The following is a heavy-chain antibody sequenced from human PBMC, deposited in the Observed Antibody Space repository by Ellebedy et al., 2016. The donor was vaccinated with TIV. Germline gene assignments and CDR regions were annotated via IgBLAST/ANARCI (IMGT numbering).Heavy chain of an antibody. V-gene: IGHV3-21*01. D-gene: IGHD6-19*01. CDR1: GFTFRNYG. Sequence: PGGSLRLSCAASGFTFRNYGMNWVRQAPGKGLEWVSSISSSSTHTHYADSVKGRFTISRDNAKNSLYLQMKSRRAEDTAVYYCVKDLAGDFDYWGQGTLVAVSS. CDR2: ISSSSTHT. J-gene: IGHJ4*02. CDR3: VKDLAGDFDY.